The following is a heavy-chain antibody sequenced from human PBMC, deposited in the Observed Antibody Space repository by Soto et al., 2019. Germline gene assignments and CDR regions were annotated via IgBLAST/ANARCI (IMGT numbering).Heavy chain of an antibody. CDR3: ARAYGGNPALFDP. D-gene: IGHD4-17*01. CDR1: GFTVSSEY. CDR2: IYTGGST. Sequence: EVQLVESGGGLVQPGGSLRLSSAASGFTVSSEYMSWVRQAPGKGLEWVSVIYTGGSTYYADSVKGRFTFSRDNSNNTVYLQMNSLTAEDTAVYYCARAYGGNPALFDPWGQGTLVTVSS. V-gene: IGHV3-53*01. J-gene: IGHJ5*02.